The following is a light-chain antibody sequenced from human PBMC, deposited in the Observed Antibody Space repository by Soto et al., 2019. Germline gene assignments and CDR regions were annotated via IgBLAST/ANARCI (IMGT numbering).Light chain of an antibody. V-gene: IGKV3-20*01. CDR3: QQYGSSRRT. CDR2: GAS. J-gene: IGKJ4*01. Sequence: EIVLTQSPGTLSLSPGERATLSCRASQSVSSSYLAWYQQKPGQAPRLLIYGASSRATGIPDRFSGSGSGTDFTLTISRLEPEDCAVYYCQQYGSSRRTFGGGTKVDIK. CDR1: QSVSSSY.